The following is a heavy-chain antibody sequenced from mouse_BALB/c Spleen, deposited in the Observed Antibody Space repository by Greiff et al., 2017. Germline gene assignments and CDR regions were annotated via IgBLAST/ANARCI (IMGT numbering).Heavy chain of an antibody. D-gene: IGHD2-14*01. V-gene: IGHV1S22*01. CDR1: GYTFTSYW. CDR3: TRDNYRYDELAY. Sequence: LKQPGSELVRPGASVKLSCKASGYTFTSYWMHWVKQRPGQGLEWIGNIYPGSGSTNYDEKFKSKATLTVDTSSSTAYMQLSSLTSEDSAVYYCTRDNYRYDELAYWGQGTLVTVSA. J-gene: IGHJ3*01. CDR2: IYPGSGST.